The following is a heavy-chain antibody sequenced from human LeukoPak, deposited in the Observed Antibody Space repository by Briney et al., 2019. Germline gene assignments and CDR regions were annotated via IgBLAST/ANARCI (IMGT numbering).Heavy chain of an antibody. D-gene: IGHD3-10*01. CDR1: VGSISSYY. CDR3: ARYFRGLYAFDM. CDR2: IFNTGST. V-gene: IGHV4-59*01. J-gene: IGHJ3*02. Sequence: SETLSLTCSVSVGSISSYYWTWIRQPPGKGLEWIGYIFNTGSTNYNPSPKSRVNISIDTSKSQISLKLRSVTAADTAMYYCARYFRGLYAFDMWGQGTMVTVSS.